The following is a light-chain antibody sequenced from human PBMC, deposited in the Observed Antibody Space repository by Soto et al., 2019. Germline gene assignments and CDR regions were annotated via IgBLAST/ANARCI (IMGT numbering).Light chain of an antibody. CDR1: SSNIGAGYD. CDR3: QSYDSSLSGYV. Sequence: QSVLTERRSVSGAPSQRATNSCTRSSSNIGAGYDVHWYQQLPGTAPKLLIYGNSNRPSGVPDRFPGSKSGTSASLAITGLQAEDEADYYCQSYDSSLSGYVFGTGTKVTVL. CDR2: GNS. J-gene: IGLJ1*01. V-gene: IGLV1-40*01.